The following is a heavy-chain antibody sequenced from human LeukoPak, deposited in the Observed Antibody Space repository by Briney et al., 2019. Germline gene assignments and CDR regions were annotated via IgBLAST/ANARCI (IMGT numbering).Heavy chain of an antibody. J-gene: IGHJ4*02. Sequence: PSETLSLTCTVSGYSISTGYYWDWIRQPPGKGLEWIGTFYHSGSTNYNPSLKSRVTISVDTSKNQFSLKLSSVTAADTAVYYCAMRKWLFCDIGYWGQGTLVTVSS. CDR2: FYHSGST. V-gene: IGHV4-38-2*02. CDR1: GYSISTGYY. D-gene: IGHD3-22*01. CDR3: AMRKWLFCDIGY.